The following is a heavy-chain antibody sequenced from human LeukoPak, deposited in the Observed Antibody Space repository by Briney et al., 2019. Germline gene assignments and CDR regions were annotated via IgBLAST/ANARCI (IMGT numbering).Heavy chain of an antibody. Sequence: GGSLRLSCAASGFTVSSNYMSWVRQAPGKGLEWVSVIYSGGSTYYADSVKGRFTISRDNSKNTLYLQMNSLRAEDTAVYYCATSSMGTYYDFWSGNGLGYWGQGTLVTVSS. CDR1: GFTVSSNY. J-gene: IGHJ4*02. V-gene: IGHV3-53*01. CDR3: ATSSMGTYYDFWSGNGLGY. CDR2: IYSGGST. D-gene: IGHD3-3*01.